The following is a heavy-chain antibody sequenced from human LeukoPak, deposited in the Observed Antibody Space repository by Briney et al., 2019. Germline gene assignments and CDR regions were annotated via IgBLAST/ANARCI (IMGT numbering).Heavy chain of an antibody. D-gene: IGHD3-10*01. J-gene: IGHJ6*02. CDR1: GFTFDDYA. V-gene: IGHV3-23*01. CDR3: AKDAYGSVDV. CDR2: ISGSGGDT. Sequence: GRSLRLSCAASGFTFDDYAMHWVRQAPGKGLEWVSAISGSGGDTYYADSVKGRFTISRDNSKNTLYVQMNSLRAEDTAVYYCAKDAYGSVDVWGQGTTVTVSS.